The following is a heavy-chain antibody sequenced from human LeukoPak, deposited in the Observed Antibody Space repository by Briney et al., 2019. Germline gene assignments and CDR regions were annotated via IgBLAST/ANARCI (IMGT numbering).Heavy chain of an antibody. J-gene: IGHJ4*02. CDR3: ARHSRPMAGFDF. CDR2: IYYSGST. V-gene: IGHV4-59*08. CDR1: GDSISRHI. D-gene: IGHD3-10*01. Sequence: SETLSLTCTVSGDSISRHIWGWIRQPPGKGLEWIGYIYYSGSTYYNPSLRSGVTISVDRSKNQFTLKLSSVTAADTAVYYIARHSRPMAGFDFWGQGILVTVSS.